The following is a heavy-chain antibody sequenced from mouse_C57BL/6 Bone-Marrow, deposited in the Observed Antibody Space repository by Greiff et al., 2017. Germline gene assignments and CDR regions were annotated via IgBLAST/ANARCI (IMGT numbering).Heavy chain of an antibody. V-gene: IGHV1-81*01. CDR1: GYTFTSYG. D-gene: IGHD2-3*01. Sequence: QVQLQQSGAELARPGASVKLSCKASGYTFTSYGISWVKQRTGQGLEWIGEIYPRSGNTYYNEKFKGKATLTADKSSSTAYMELRRLTTEESAVYFCERRRDDDNPWFAYWGQGTLVTVSA. J-gene: IGHJ3*01. CDR3: ERRRDDDNPWFAY. CDR2: IYPRSGNT.